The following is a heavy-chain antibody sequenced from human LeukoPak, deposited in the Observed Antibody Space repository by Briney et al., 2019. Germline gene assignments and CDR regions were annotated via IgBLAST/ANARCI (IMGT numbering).Heavy chain of an antibody. CDR1: GYTFTGYY. D-gene: IGHD2-15*01. V-gene: IGHV1-2*02. Sequence: ASVKVSCKASGYTFTGYYMHWVRQAPGQGXXWMGWINPNSGDTNYPQKFQGRVTMTRDTSITTAYMELSRLRSDDTAVYYCARDVCSGGACFYYFDYWGQGTLVTVSS. CDR2: INPNSGDT. J-gene: IGHJ4*02. CDR3: ARDVCSGGACFYYFDY.